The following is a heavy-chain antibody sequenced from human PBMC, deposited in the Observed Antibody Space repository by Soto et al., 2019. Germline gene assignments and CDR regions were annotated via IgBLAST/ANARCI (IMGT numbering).Heavy chain of an antibody. Sequence: GGSLRLSCAASGFTFSSYAISWVRQAPGKGLEWVSAISGSGGSTYYADSVKGRFTISRDNSKNTLYLQMNSLRAEDTAVYYCAKDLRYFDYSDFDYWGQGTLVTVSS. D-gene: IGHD3-9*01. V-gene: IGHV3-23*01. CDR1: GFTFSSYA. CDR3: AKDLRYFDYSDFDY. CDR2: ISGSGGST. J-gene: IGHJ4*02.